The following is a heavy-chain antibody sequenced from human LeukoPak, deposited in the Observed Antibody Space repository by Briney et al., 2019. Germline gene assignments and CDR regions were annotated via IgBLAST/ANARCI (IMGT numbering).Heavy chain of an antibody. CDR2: ISAYNGNT. J-gene: IGHJ4*02. CDR3: ARDYPIAYGVPGEASSDY. D-gene: IGHD4-17*01. Sequence: ASVKVSCKASGYTFTSYGISWVRQAPGQGLEWMGWISAYNGNTNYAQKLQGRVTMTTDTSTSTAYMELRSLRSDDTAVYYCARDYPIAYGVPGEASSDYWGQGTLVTVSS. V-gene: IGHV1-18*01. CDR1: GYTFTSYG.